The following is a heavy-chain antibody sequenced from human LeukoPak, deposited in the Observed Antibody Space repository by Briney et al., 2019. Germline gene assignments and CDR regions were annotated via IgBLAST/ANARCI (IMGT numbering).Heavy chain of an antibody. J-gene: IGHJ5*02. CDR3: QGESIAAAGNAANNWFDP. V-gene: IGHV3-49*04. Sequence: PGGSLRLSCTASGFTFRDYAMSWVRPAPGKGLEWVGFIRSKAYGGSTEYAASVKGRFTISRDDSKSIAYLQMNSLKTEDTAVYYCQGESIAAAGNAANNWFDPWGQGTLVTVSS. CDR1: GFTFRDYA. CDR2: IRSKAYGGST. D-gene: IGHD6-13*01.